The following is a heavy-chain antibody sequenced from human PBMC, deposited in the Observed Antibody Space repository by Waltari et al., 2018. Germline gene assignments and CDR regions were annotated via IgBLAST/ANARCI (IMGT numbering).Heavy chain of an antibody. J-gene: IGHJ6*02. CDR3: ARDYCDRTNCHGMDV. CDR1: EFPFSSYA. CDR2: ISYNGRNI. V-gene: IGHV3-30*04. Sequence: QAQLVESGGGVVQPGRSLRLSCAASEFPFSSYAMPWVRQAPGKGLEWVAVISYNGRNIYYVDTVKGRFTISRDNSKKMLYLQMNSLRAEDTAVYYCARDYCDRTNCHGMDVWGQGTTVTVSS. D-gene: IGHD3-22*01.